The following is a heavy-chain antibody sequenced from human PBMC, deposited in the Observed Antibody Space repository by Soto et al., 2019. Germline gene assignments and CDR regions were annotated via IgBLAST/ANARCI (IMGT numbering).Heavy chain of an antibody. CDR1: GYXFTNYW. Sequence: PXEXLKISCKGSGYXFTNYWLAWVRHMPGKGLEYMGIIYPSDSTTRYSTSFKGQVTISAEKSISTAYLQWNSLQASETAMYYCARHGFYGDYSSNYFAPWGQGTLGPVSS. CDR3: ARHGFYGDYSSNYFAP. CDR2: IYPSDSTT. V-gene: IGHV5-51*01. D-gene: IGHD4-17*01. J-gene: IGHJ5*02.